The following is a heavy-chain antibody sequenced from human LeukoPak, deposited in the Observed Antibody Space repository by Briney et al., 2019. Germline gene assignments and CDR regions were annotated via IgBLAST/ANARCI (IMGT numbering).Heavy chain of an antibody. CDR3: ARVGYYSSGPFSYFDY. J-gene: IGHJ4*02. D-gene: IGHD3-10*01. V-gene: IGHV3-48*01. CDR2: IRSSSSTI. Sequence: PGGSLRLSCAASGFTFSSYSMNWVRQAPGKGLEWVSYIRSSSSTIYYAESVKGRFTISRDSSENTLYLEMNSLRVEDTAVYYCARVGYYSSGPFSYFDYWGQGTLVTVSS. CDR1: GFTFSSYS.